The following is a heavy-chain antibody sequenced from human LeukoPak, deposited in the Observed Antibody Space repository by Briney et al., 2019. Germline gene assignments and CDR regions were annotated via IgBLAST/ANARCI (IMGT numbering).Heavy chain of an antibody. CDR2: IYTSGST. CDR1: GGSISSHY. J-gene: IGHJ5*02. V-gene: IGHV4-4*07. Sequence: SETLSLTCTVSGGSISSHYWSWIRHPAGKGLEWIGRIYTSGSTDYNPSLKSRVTMSVDTSKNQFSLKLSSVTAADTAVYYCAKDHTNWFDPWGQRTPVTVSS. CDR3: AKDHTNWFDP.